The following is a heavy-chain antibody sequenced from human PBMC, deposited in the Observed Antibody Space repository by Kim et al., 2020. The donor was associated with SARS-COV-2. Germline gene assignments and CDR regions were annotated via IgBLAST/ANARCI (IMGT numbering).Heavy chain of an antibody. V-gene: IGHV5-51*01. J-gene: IGHJ4*02. Sequence: SPSFQGQVTISADKSISTAYLQWSSLKASDTAMYYCARYSSGSYTTKLDYWGQGTLVTVSS. CDR3: ARYSSGSYTTKLDY. D-gene: IGHD1-26*01.